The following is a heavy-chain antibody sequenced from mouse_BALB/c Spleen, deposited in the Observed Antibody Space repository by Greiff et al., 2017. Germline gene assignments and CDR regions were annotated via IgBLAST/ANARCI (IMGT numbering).Heavy chain of an antibody. CDR1: GFTFSSYT. D-gene: IGHD1-1*01. CDR2: ISNGGGST. Sequence: DVKLVESGGGLVQPGGSLKLSCAASGFTFSSYTISWVRQTPEKRLEWVAYISNGGGSTYYPDTVKGRFTISRDNAKNTLYLQMSSLKSEDTAMYYCARRGDITTAFDVWGAGTTVTVSS. V-gene: IGHV5-12-2*01. J-gene: IGHJ1*01. CDR3: ARRGDITTAFDV.